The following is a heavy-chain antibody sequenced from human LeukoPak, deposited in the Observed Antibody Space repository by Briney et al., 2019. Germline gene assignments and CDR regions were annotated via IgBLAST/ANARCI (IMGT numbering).Heavy chain of an antibody. D-gene: IGHD5-24*01. CDR3: ASHSLEKDAFDI. CDR2: TYYRSKWYN. V-gene: IGHV6-1*01. J-gene: IGHJ3*02. CDR1: SYA. Sequence: SYAMNWVRQAPGQGLEWMGRTYYRSKWYNDYAVSVKSRITINPDTSKNQFSLQLNSVTPEDTAVYYCASHSLEKDAFDIWGQGTMVTVSS.